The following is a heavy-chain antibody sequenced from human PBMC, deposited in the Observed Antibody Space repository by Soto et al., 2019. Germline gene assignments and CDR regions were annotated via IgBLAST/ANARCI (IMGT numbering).Heavy chain of an antibody. CDR3: AKERYSGYERAFDY. CDR1: GFTFDDYA. V-gene: IGHV3-9*01. Sequence: EVQLVESGGGLVQPGRSLRLSCAASGFTFDDYAMHWVRQAPGKGLEWVSGISWNSGSIGYADSVKGRFTISRDNAKNSLYLQMNSLRAEDTALYYCAKERYSGYERAFDYWGQGTLVTVSS. D-gene: IGHD5-12*01. CDR2: ISWNSGSI. J-gene: IGHJ4*02.